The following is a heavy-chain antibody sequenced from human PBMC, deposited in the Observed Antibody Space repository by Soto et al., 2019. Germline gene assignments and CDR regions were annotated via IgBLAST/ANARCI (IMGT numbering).Heavy chain of an antibody. Sequence: SETLSLTCTVSVGSISSSKYYWGWIRQPPGKGLEWIGSVYYRGRSYSKSSVKSRVTISVDTSKNRFSLSLNSVTASDTAVYFCVSQRTTVPTQAYFDYWGPGALVTVSS. CDR1: VGSISSSKYY. CDR2: VYYRGRS. V-gene: IGHV4-39*01. D-gene: IGHD4-17*01. J-gene: IGHJ4*02. CDR3: VSQRTTVPTQAYFDY.